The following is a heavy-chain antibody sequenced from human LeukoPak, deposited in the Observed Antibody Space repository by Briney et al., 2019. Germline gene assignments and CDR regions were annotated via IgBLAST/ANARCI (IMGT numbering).Heavy chain of an antibody. J-gene: IGHJ3*02. D-gene: IGHD4/OR15-4a*01. V-gene: IGHV4-59*01. CDR2: IYYSGST. Sequence: SETLSLTCTVPGGSISSYYWSWIRQPPGMGLEWLGYIYYSGSTNYNPSLKSRVTISVDTSKNQFSLKLSSVTAADTAVYYCARHANSDAFDIWGQGTMVTVSS. CDR3: ARHANSDAFDI. CDR1: GGSISSYY.